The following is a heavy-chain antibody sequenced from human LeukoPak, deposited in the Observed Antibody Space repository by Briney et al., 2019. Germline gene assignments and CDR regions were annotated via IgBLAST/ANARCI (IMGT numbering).Heavy chain of an antibody. CDR1: GFTFSSYW. CDR3: ARGPPPNGGWFWYFDL. D-gene: IGHD6-19*01. V-gene: IGHV3-7*01. J-gene: IGHJ2*01. Sequence: PGGALRLSCAASGFTFSSYWMSWVRQAAGKGLEWVAKIKQDGREQYYVDSVKGRFTISRDNAKNSLYLQMNTLRVEDTAVYYCARGPPPNGGWFWYFDLWGRGTLVTVSS. CDR2: IKQDGREQ.